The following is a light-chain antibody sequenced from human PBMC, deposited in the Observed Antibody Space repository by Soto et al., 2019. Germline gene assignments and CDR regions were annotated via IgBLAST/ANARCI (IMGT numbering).Light chain of an antibody. CDR2: GAS. V-gene: IGKV3-20*01. CDR3: QQYGSSPFG. CDR1: QSVSSSY. Sequence: EIVLTQSPGTLSLSPGERATLSCRASQSVSSSYLAWYQQKPGQAPRLLIYGASSRATGIPDRFSGSGSGTDFTLTISSLEPEDFAVYYCQQYGSSPFGFGPGTKVDIK. J-gene: IGKJ3*01.